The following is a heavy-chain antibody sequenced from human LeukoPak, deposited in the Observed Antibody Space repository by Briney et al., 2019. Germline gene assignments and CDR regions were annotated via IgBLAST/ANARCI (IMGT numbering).Heavy chain of an antibody. CDR2: ISGSGGST. Sequence: GGSLRLSCAASGFTFSSYAMSWVRQAPGKGLEWVSAISGSGGSTYYADSVKGRFTISRDNSKNTLYLQTNSLRAEDTAVYYCAKDRGRQLETHFDSWGQGTLVIVSS. V-gene: IGHV3-23*01. D-gene: IGHD6-13*01. CDR3: AKDRGRQLETHFDS. J-gene: IGHJ4*02. CDR1: GFTFSSYA.